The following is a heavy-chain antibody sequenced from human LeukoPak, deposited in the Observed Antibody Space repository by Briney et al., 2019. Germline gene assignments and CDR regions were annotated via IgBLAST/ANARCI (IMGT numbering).Heavy chain of an antibody. D-gene: IGHD6-25*01. V-gene: IGHV4-4*07. CDR2: IYSSGST. CDR1: GGSISSYF. J-gene: IGHJ4*02. CDR3: ARGTAAAINDY. Sequence: SETLSLTCIVSGGSISSYFWSWIRQPAGKGLEWIGRIYSSGSTNYNPSLKSRVTISVDTSKNQFSLKLSSVTAADTAVYYCARGTAAAINDYWGQGTLVTVSS.